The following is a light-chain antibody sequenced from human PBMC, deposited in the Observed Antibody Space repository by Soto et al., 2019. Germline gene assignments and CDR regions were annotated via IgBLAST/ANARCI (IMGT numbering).Light chain of an antibody. CDR3: SSYTSSSTLLYV. Sequence: QSALTQPASVSGSPGQSITISCTGTRSDVGGYNYVSWYQQHPGKAPKLMIYDVSNRPSGVSNRFSGSKSGNTASLTISGLQAEDEADDYCSSYTSSSTLLYVFGTGTKLTVL. CDR1: RSDVGGYNY. J-gene: IGLJ1*01. CDR2: DVS. V-gene: IGLV2-14*01.